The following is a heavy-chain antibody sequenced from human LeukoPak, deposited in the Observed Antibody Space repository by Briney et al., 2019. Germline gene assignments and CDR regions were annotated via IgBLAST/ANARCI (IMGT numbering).Heavy chain of an antibody. J-gene: IGHJ6*03. Sequence: SETLSLTCTVSGGSISSGGYYWSWIRQPPGKGLEWIGYIYYSGSTYYNPSLKSRVTISVDTSKNQFSLKLSSVTAAGTAVYYCARGKYQLLYGYYYYYMDVWGKGTTVTVSS. V-gene: IGHV4-31*03. CDR2: IYYSGST. D-gene: IGHD2-2*02. CDR1: GGSISSGGYY. CDR3: ARGKYQLLYGYYYYYMDV.